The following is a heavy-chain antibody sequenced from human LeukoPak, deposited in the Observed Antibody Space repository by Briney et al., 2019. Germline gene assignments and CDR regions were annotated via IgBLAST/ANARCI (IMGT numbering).Heavy chain of an antibody. CDR3: ARVGYSDFWSGYYWDY. V-gene: IGHV3-7*01. D-gene: IGHD3-3*01. J-gene: IGHJ4*02. Sequence: GGSLRLSCEASGFTFSTYWMTWVRQAPGKGLEWVANMKGDGSEIHYVDSVRGRFTISRDNAKNSLYLQMNSLRAEDTAVYYCARVGYSDFWSGYYWDYWGQGTLATVSS. CDR2: MKGDGSEI. CDR1: GFTFSTYW.